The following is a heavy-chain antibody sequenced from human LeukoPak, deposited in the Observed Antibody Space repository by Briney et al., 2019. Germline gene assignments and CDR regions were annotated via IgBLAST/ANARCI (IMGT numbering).Heavy chain of an antibody. V-gene: IGHV3-7*01. J-gene: IGHJ4*02. CDR2: IKQDGSEK. CDR1: GFTFSSYW. Sequence: GGSLRLSCAASGFTFSSYWMSWVRQAPGKGLEWVANIKQDGSEKYYVDSVKGRFTISRDNAKNSLYLQMNSLRAEDTAVYYCASIGDYGDYGGYFDYWGQGTLVTVSS. CDR3: ASIGDYGDYGGYFDY. D-gene: IGHD4-17*01.